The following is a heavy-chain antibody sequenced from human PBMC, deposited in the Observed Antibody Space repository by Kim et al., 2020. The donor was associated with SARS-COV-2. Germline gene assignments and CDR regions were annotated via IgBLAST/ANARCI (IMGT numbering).Heavy chain of an antibody. CDR2: IYYSGST. Sequence: SETLSLTCTVSGGSISSYYWSWIRQPPVKGLEWIGYIYYSGSTNYNPSLKSRVTISVDTSKNQFSLKLSSVTAADTAVYYCARPRDYGDYADAFDIWGQGTMVTVSS. CDR3: ARPRDYGDYADAFDI. CDR1: GGSISSYY. D-gene: IGHD4-17*01. V-gene: IGHV4-59*01. J-gene: IGHJ3*02.